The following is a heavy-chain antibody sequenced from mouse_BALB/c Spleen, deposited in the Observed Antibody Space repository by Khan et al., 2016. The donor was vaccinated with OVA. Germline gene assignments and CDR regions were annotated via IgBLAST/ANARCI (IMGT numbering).Heavy chain of an antibody. J-gene: IGHJ2*01. CDR3: TRSYGSYYFDY. V-gene: IGHV1-5*01. D-gene: IGHD2-2*01. Sequence: VQLKQSGTVLAGPGASVKMSCTASGYSFTSYWMHWITQRPGQGLEWIGAIYPGISDTRYNQKFKGKAKLTAVTSASTAYMELSSLTNEDSAVYYCTRSYGSYYFDYWGQGTTLTVSS. CDR1: GYSFTSYW. CDR2: IYPGISDT.